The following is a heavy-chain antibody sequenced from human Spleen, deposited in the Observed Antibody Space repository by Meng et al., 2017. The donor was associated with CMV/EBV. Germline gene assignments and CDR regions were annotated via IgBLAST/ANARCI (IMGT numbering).Heavy chain of an antibody. Sequence: PQEPGPGLVQPSQTLSLPCTVPGGSISSGDYYWSWIRQPPGKGLEWIGYIYYSGSTYSNASLKSRVTISIDRSKNQFSLKLSSVTAADTAVYYCARDRKHYGERGWFDPWGQGTLVTVSS. V-gene: IGHV4-30-4*01. CDR1: GGSISSGDYY. J-gene: IGHJ5*02. CDR2: IYYSGST. D-gene: IGHD4-17*01. CDR3: ARDRKHYGERGWFDP.